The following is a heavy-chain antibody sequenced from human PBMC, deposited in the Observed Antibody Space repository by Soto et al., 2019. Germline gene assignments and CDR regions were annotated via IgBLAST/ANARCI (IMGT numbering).Heavy chain of an antibody. D-gene: IGHD3-22*01. J-gene: IGHJ6*02. Sequence: ASVKVSCKASGYTFTSYGMSWVRQAPGQGLEWMGWISAYNGNTNYAQKLQGRVTMTTDTSTSTAYMELRSLRSDDTAVYYCARDYYDSSGYYYLDYYYYGMDVWGQGTTVTVSS. CDR2: ISAYNGNT. V-gene: IGHV1-18*01. CDR1: GYTFTSYG. CDR3: ARDYYDSSGYYYLDYYYYGMDV.